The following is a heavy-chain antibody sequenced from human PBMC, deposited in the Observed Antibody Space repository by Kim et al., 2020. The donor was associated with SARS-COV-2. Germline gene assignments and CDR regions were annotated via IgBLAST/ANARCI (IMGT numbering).Heavy chain of an antibody. J-gene: IGHJ6*02. D-gene: IGHD3-16*01. V-gene: IGHV3-23*01. Sequence: GGSLRLSCAASGFTFSSYAMSWVRQAPGKGLEWVSAISGSGGSTYYADSVKGRFTISRDNSKNTLYLQMNSLRAEDTAVYYCANRGADMGYYGMDVWGQGTTVTVSS. CDR3: ANRGADMGYYGMDV. CDR2: ISGSGGST. CDR1: GFTFSSYA.